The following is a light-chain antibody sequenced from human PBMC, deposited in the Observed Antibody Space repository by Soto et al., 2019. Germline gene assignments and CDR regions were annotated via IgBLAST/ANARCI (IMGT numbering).Light chain of an antibody. CDR3: QQYHTVPYT. V-gene: IGKV1-5*01. J-gene: IGKJ2*01. CDR1: QTINNW. Sequence: DIPMTQSPSTLSTSVGDRVTITCRASQTINNWLAWYHQKPGNAPRLLIYDAFSLESGVPSRFSGTGSGTEFTLTICSLQPDDLATYFCQQYHTVPYTFGQGTKLEI. CDR2: DAF.